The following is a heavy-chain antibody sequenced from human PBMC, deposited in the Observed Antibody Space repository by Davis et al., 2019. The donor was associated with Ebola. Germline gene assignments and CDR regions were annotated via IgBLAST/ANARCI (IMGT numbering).Heavy chain of an antibody. CDR2: ILPGDSDT. J-gene: IGHJ4*02. V-gene: IGHV5-51*01. D-gene: IGHD1-26*01. CDR3: ARQGAPYSAPAK. CDR1: GYSFTSYW. Sequence: GESLKISCKGSGYSFTSYWIGWVRQPPGQGLEWMGAILPGDSDTRYSPSFQGQVTISADKSITTAYLHWNSLKASDTAMYYCARQGAPYSAPAKWGQGTLVTVSS.